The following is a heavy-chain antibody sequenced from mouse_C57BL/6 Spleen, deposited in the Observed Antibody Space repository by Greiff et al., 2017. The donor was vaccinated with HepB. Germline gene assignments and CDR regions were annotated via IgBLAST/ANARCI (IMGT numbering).Heavy chain of an antibody. D-gene: IGHD1-1*01. CDR1: GFNIKNTY. J-gene: IGHJ1*03. CDR3: ARSPMYDGSRWGYFDV. V-gene: IGHV14-3*01. Sequence: EVQLQQSVAELVRPGASVKLSCTASGFNIKNTYMHWVKQRPEQGLEWIGRIDPANGNTKYAPKFQGKATITADTSSNTAYLPLSSLTSEDTAIYYCARSPMYDGSRWGYFDVWGTGTTVTVSS. CDR2: IDPANGNT.